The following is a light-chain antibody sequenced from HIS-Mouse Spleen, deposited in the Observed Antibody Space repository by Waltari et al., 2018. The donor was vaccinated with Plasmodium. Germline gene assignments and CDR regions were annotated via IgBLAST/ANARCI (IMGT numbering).Light chain of an antibody. V-gene: IGKV3-15*01. J-gene: IGKJ3*01. Sequence: EIVMTQSPATLSVYPGERATLSCRASQSVSSNLAWDQQKPGQAPRLLSYGASTRATGIPARFSGSGSGTEFTLTISSLQSEDFAVYYCQQYNNWPFTFGPGTKVDIK. CDR1: QSVSSN. CDR2: GAS. CDR3: QQYNNWPFT.